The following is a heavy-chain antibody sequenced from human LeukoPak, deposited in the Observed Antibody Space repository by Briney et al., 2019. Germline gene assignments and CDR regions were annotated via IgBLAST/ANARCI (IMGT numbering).Heavy chain of an antibody. CDR1: GFTVSSND. CDR3: ARYTSGSYFDS. J-gene: IGHJ4*02. D-gene: IGHD6-19*01. CDR2: IYKSGNT. V-gene: IGHV3-53*01. Sequence: PGGSLRLSCAASGFTVSSNDMTWVRQAPGKGLEWVSVIYKSGNTFYSDSVKGRFTISRDNSKNAVYLQMDSLRAEDAAVYYCARYTSGSYFDSWGQGTLVTVSS.